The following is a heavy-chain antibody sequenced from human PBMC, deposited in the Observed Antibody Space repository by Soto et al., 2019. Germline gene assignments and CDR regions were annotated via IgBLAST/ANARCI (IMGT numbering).Heavy chain of an antibody. Sequence: EVQLVESGGGLVQPGRSLRLSCEVSGLISNDYAMHWVRQAPGKGLEWVSGIFWRTGGVGYADSVKGRFTVSRDNAKNFLYLQMDSLRSEDTALYYWVKDEAAGGADYWGQGTLFTVAS. V-gene: IGHV3-9*02. D-gene: IGHD2-15*01. J-gene: IGHJ4*02. CDR2: IFWRTGGV. CDR1: GLISNDYA. CDR3: VKDEAAGGADY.